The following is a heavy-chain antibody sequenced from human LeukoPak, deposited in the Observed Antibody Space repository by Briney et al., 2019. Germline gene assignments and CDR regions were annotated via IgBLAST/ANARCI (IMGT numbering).Heavy chain of an antibody. J-gene: IGHJ4*02. V-gene: IGHV5-51*01. CDR3: ARHGIEYSSSSYFDF. Sequence: GESLKISCKGSGYSFTHYWIGWVRQMPGKGLEWMVIIYPGDSDTRYSPSFQGQVTFSADKSINTAYLQWSSLKASDTATYYCARHGIEYSSSSYFDFWGQGTLATVSS. D-gene: IGHD6-6*01. CDR1: GYSFTHYW. CDR2: IYPGDSDT.